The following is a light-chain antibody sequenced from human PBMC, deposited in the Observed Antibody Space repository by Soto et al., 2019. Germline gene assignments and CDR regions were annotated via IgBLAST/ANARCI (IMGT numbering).Light chain of an antibody. J-gene: IGLJ2*01. CDR1: KSNIGADYG. CDR3: QSYDSRLRDLV. Sequence: QSVLTQPPSVSGAPGQRVTISCNGSKSNIGADYGVHWYQQLPGTAPKVLIYSNTNRPSGVPERFSASKSGTSASLAITGLQIEDESDYYCQSYDSRLRDLVFGVGTQLTVL. V-gene: IGLV1-40*01. CDR2: SNT.